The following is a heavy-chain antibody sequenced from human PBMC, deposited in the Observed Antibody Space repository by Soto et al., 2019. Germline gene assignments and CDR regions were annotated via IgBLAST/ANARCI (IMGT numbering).Heavy chain of an antibody. Sequence: EGSLRLSFSASGFTVSSYAMHCVRQAPGKGLEYVSAIRSNGGSTYYAYSVNGRFTICRDNSENTLYLQKSSLRAEDTAVYYCVRDLGSGWPDYYYGMDVWGQGASVTVSS. V-gene: IGHV3-64D*06. CDR1: GFTVSSYA. CDR2: IRSNGGST. CDR3: VRDLGSGWPDYYYGMDV. D-gene: IGHD3-3*01. J-gene: IGHJ6*02.